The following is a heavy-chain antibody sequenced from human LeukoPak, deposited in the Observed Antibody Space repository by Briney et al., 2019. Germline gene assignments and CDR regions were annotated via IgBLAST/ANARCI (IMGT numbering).Heavy chain of an antibody. CDR1: GYSISSGYY. CDR2: IYHSGST. Sequence: SETLSLTCTVSGYSISSGYYWGWIRQPPGKGLEWIGSIYHSGSTYYNPSLKSRVTISVDTSKNQFSLKLSSVTAADTAVYYCARDTLLVVITNTPYFNYWGQGTLVTVSS. D-gene: IGHD3-22*01. V-gene: IGHV4-38-2*02. CDR3: ARDTLLVVITNTPYFNY. J-gene: IGHJ4*02.